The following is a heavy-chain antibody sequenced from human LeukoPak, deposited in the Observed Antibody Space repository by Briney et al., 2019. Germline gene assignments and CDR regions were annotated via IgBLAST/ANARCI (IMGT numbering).Heavy chain of an antibody. CDR3: ARGGTYLPFGY. V-gene: IGHV1-8*01. J-gene: IGHJ4*02. CDR2: LNANSGDT. D-gene: IGHD3-10*01. CDR1: GYTFTSYD. Sequence: GPSVKLSCNVSGYTFTSYDVNWVRQSTRKGLEWMGWLNANSGDTGYAQNFQGRVTMTRNTSISTAHMELSSLRSEDTAIYYCARGGTYLPFGYWGQGTLVTVSS.